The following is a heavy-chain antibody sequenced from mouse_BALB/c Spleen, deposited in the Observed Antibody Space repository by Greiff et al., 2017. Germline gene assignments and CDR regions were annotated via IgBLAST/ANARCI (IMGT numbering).Heavy chain of an antibody. V-gene: IGHV1-82*01. CDR1: GYAFSSSW. Sequence: QVQLQQSGPELVKPGASVKISCKASGYAFSSSWMNWVKQRPGQGLEWIGRIYPGDGDTNYNGKFKGKATLTADKSSSTAYMQLSSLTSEDSAVYFCARGRYYPSYWGQGTLVTVSA. CDR2: IYPGDGDT. CDR3: ARGRYYPSY. D-gene: IGHD1-1*01. J-gene: IGHJ3*01.